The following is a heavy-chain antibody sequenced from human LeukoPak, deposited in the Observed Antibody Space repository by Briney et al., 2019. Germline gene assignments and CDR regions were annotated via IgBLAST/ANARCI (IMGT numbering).Heavy chain of an antibody. Sequence: GALGLSFATSGITLRSYGMNLVRPAPGKGLEWGSYISSSGSTIYYADSVKGRFTISGDNAKNSLYLQMNSLRAEDTAVYYCVSTFSSGWYYFDYWGQGTLVTVSS. CDR1: GITLRSYG. CDR2: ISSSGSTI. CDR3: VSTFSSGWYYFDY. J-gene: IGHJ4*02. V-gene: IGHV3-48*03. D-gene: IGHD6-19*01.